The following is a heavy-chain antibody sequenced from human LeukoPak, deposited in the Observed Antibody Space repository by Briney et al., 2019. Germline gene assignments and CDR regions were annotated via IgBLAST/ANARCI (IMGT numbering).Heavy chain of an antibody. CDR1: GYTFTGYY. Sequence: SVKVSCKASGYTFTGYYMHWVRQAPGQGLEWMGGIIPIFGTANYAQKFQGRVTITTDESTSAAYMELSSLRSEDTAVYYCARAPYCSSTSCYGGLDYWGQGTLVTVSS. V-gene: IGHV1-69*05. CDR2: IIPIFGTA. D-gene: IGHD2-2*01. CDR3: ARAPYCSSTSCYGGLDY. J-gene: IGHJ4*02.